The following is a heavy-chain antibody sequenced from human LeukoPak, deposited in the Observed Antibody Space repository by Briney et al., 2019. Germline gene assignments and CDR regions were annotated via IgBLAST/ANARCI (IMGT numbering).Heavy chain of an antibody. CDR2: INPNSGGT. V-gene: IGHV1-2*02. J-gene: IGHJ5*02. CDR1: GYTFTGYY. Sequence: ASVKVSCKASGYTFTGYYMHWVRQAPGQGLEWMGWINPNSGGTNYARKFQGRVTMTRDTSISTAYMELSRLRSDDTAVYYCARVRNPLAYCGGDCSGRFDPWGQGTLVTVSS. CDR3: ARVRNPLAYCGGDCSGRFDP. D-gene: IGHD2-21*02.